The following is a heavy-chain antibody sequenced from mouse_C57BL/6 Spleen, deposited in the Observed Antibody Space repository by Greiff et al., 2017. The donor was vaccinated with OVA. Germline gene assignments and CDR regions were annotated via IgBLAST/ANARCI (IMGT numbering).Heavy chain of an antibody. V-gene: IGHV7-3*01. CDR2: IRHKANGYTT. D-gene: IGHD2-3*01. J-gene: IGHJ2*01. CDR1: GFTFTDYY. CDR3: ARSDGYCYFDY. Sequence: EVQVVESGGGLVQPGGSLSLSCAASGFTFTDYYMSWVRQPPGKALEWLGFIRHKANGYTTAYSSSVKGRFTISRDNSPSSLYLQMNALKAEDSATYYCARSDGYCYFDYWGQGTTLTVSS.